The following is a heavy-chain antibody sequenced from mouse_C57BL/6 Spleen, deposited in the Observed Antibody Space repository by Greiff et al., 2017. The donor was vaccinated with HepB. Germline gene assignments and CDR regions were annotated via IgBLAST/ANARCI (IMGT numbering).Heavy chain of an antibody. CDR1: GFNIKDYY. D-gene: IGHD3-2*02. J-gene: IGHJ3*01. CDR2: IDPEDGDT. Sequence: EVQLQQSGAELVRPGASVKLSCTASGFNIKDYYMHWVKQRPEQGLEWIGRIDPEDGDTEYAPKFQGKATMTADTSSNTAYLQLSSLTSEDTAVYYCTTETAQAIWFAYWGQGTLVTVSA. V-gene: IGHV14-1*01. CDR3: TTETAQAIWFAY.